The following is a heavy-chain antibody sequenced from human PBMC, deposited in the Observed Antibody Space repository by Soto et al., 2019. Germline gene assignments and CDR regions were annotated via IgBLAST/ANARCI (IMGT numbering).Heavy chain of an antibody. V-gene: IGHV3-74*01. Sequence: GGSLRLSCAASGYTFSSYWMHWVRQVPGKGLLWVSRIDEYGTTINYADSVKGRFTISRDNARNTLYLEMNSLRAEDTALYYCTRDIGGKGAYWGPGTLVTVSS. J-gene: IGHJ4*02. CDR2: IDEYGTTI. D-gene: IGHD1-26*01. CDR3: TRDIGGKGAY. CDR1: GYTFSSYW.